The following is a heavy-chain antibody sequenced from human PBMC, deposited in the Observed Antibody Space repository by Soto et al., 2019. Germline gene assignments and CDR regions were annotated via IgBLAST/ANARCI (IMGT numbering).Heavy chain of an antibody. D-gene: IGHD3-22*01. Sequence: QVQLVESGGGVVQPGKSLRLSCAASGFSFSSYGMHWVRQAPGKGLEWVAVIWYDGSNEDYADSVKGRFAISRDNSKNTLYLQMNSLRADDTAVYYCARDRDYYDNSGYAFDIWGQGTVVTVSS. CDR3: ARDRDYYDNSGYAFDI. V-gene: IGHV3-33*01. CDR1: GFSFSSYG. CDR2: IWYDGSNE. J-gene: IGHJ3*02.